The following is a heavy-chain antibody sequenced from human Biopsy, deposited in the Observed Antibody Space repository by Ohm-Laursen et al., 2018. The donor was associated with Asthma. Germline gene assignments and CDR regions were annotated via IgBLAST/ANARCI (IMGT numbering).Heavy chain of an antibody. V-gene: IGHV1-2*06. J-gene: IGHJ6*02. CDR1: GYTFAGYN. CDR3: ARGYSGSDRIVYYYSGLEV. Sequence: ASVKVSCKASGYTFAGYNMYWVRQAPGQGLEWMGRISPNSGDTDFAQKFQGRVTLTRETSISTAYMELSSLSSEDTAVYYCARGYSGSDRIVYYYSGLEVWGQGTTVTVSS. D-gene: IGHD5-12*01. CDR2: ISPNSGDT.